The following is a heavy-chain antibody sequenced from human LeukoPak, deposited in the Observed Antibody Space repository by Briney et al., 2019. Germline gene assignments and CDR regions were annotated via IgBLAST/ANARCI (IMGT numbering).Heavy chain of an antibody. CDR1: GYTFTGYY. CDR2: INPNNGGT. V-gene: IGHV1-2*06. D-gene: IGHD5-12*01. Sequence: ASVKVSCKASGYTFTGYYIHWVRQAPGQGLEWMGHINPNNGGTNYAQKFQGRVTITTDESTSTAYMELSSLRSEDTAVYYCARSLVATMYYYFDYWGQGTLVTVSS. CDR3: ARSLVATMYYYFDY. J-gene: IGHJ4*02.